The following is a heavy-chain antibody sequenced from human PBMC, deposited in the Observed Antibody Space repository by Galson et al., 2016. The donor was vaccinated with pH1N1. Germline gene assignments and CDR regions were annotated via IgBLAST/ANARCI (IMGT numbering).Heavy chain of an antibody. CDR3: AFPPCSGGGCYYDH. CDR2: INTDGSLT. Sequence: SLRLSCAASGFTFSSYWMHWVRQAPGKGLVWVSRINTDGSLTIYADSVKGRFTISRDNAKNTLYLQLNSLRAEDTAVYYCAFPPCSGGGCYYDHWGQGTLVTVSS. D-gene: IGHD2-15*01. CDR1: GFTFSSYW. V-gene: IGHV3-74*01. J-gene: IGHJ4*02.